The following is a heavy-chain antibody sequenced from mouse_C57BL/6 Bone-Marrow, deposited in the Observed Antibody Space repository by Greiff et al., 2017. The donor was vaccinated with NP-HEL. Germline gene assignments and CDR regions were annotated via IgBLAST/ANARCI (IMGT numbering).Heavy chain of an antibody. CDR1: GFTFSSYA. J-gene: IGHJ3*01. CDR3: ARARRWLLRGFAY. D-gene: IGHD2-3*01. Sequence: EVQGVESGGGLVKPGGSLKLSCAASGFTFSSYAMSWVRQTPEKRLEWVATISDGGSYTYYPDNVKGRFTISRDNAKNNLYLQMSHLKSEDTARDYCARARRWLLRGFAYWGQGTLVTVSA. CDR2: ISDGGSYT. V-gene: IGHV5-4*01.